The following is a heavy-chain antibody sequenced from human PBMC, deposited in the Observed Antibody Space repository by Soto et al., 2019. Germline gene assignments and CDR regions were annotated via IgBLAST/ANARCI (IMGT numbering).Heavy chain of an antibody. CDR3: ARVKHYGDYVRGGGFDP. Sequence: SVKLSCNAAGDSFISYAIIWGRRAPGQGLEWMGGIIPIFGTANYAQKFQGRVTITADESTSTAYMELSSLRSEDTAVYYCARVKHYGDYVRGGGFDPWGQGTLVT. CDR2: IIPIFGTA. CDR1: GDSFISYA. D-gene: IGHD4-17*01. J-gene: IGHJ5*02. V-gene: IGHV1-69*01.